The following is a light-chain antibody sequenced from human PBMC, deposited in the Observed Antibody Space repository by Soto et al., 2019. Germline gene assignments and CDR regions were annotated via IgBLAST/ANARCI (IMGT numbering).Light chain of an antibody. CDR1: SSDIGSYDL. CDR2: EGS. J-gene: IGLJ2*01. V-gene: IGLV2-23*01. Sequence: QSALTQPASVSGSPGQSITISCTGTSSDIGSYDLVSWYQQHPGTAPKLMIYEGSKRPSGVSYRFSGSKSGNTASLTISGLRTEDEADYYCCSYGGTTTAVFGGGTKVTVL. CDR3: CSYGGTTTAV.